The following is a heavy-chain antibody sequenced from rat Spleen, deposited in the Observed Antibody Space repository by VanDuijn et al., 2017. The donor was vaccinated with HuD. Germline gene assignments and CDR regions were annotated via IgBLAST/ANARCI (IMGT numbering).Heavy chain of an antibody. CDR1: GFSLTSNS. V-gene: IGHV2-1*01. CDR3: ARTQIYYLDGSYYYDY. Sequence: QVQLKESGPGLVQPSQTLSLTCTVSGFSLTSNSVSWVRQPPGKGLEWMGAIWSGGNTDSNSALKSRLSISRDTSKSQVFLKMNSLQTEDTAMYFCARTQIYYLDGSYYYDYWGQGVMVTVSS. CDR2: IWSGGNT. D-gene: IGHD1-12*02. J-gene: IGHJ2*01.